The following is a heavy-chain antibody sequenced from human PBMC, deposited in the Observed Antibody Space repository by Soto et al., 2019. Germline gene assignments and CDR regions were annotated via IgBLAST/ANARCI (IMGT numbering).Heavy chain of an antibody. D-gene: IGHD4-17*01. J-gene: IGHJ6*02. CDR2: INPSGGST. CDR3: ARDGVTVTTTYYYYYGLDV. CDR1: GYTFTNYY. V-gene: IGHV1-46*01. Sequence: QVQLVQSGAEVKKPGASVKLSCKASGYTFTNYYVHWVRQAPGQGLEWMGIINPSGGSTTFAQKFQGRATMARDTSTSTVYMELSSLKSEDTAVYYCARDGVTVTTTYYYYYGLDVWGQGTTVTVSS.